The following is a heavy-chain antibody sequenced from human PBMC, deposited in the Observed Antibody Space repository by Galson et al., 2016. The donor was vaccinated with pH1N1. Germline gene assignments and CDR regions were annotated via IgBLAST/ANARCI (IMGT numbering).Heavy chain of an antibody. Sequence: SVKVSCKASGYTLTSYDINWVRQATGQGLEWMGWMNPNNGNADYAPKFQGRVTLPRNASINTAYMELSSLTSEDTAVYYCARGPVYCYFALWGRGTPVIVSS. CDR1: GYTLTSYD. CDR2: MNPNNGNA. J-gene: IGHJ2*01. V-gene: IGHV1-8*01. CDR3: ARGPVYCYFAL.